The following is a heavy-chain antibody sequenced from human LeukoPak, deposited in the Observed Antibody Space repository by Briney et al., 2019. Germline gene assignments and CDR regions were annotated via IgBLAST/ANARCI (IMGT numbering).Heavy chain of an antibody. J-gene: IGHJ4*02. Sequence: GGSLRLSCAASGFTFSDYYMSWVRQAPGKGLEWVSAISGSGGSTYYADSVKGRFTISRDNSKNTLYLQMNSLRAEDTAVYYCAKVRIDPVRGVIHYFDYWGQGTLVTVSS. CDR1: GFTFSDYY. CDR2: ISGSGGST. V-gene: IGHV3-23*01. D-gene: IGHD3-10*01. CDR3: AKVRIDPVRGVIHYFDY.